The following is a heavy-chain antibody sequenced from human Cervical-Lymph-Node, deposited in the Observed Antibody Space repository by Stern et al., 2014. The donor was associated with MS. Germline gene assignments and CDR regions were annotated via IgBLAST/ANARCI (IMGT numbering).Heavy chain of an antibody. CDR3: ARRRRDALDF. Sequence: EVHLVESGAEVRRPGESLKISCHDSGSTFTTYWMEWVRQRPGKGLEWMGTIFPSDSDTTYSPSFQGQVTMSAAKSISTVYLHWTSLKASDTAIYYCARRRRDALDFWGQGTMVTVSS. CDR2: IFPSDSDT. CDR1: GSTFTTYW. J-gene: IGHJ3*01. V-gene: IGHV5-51*03.